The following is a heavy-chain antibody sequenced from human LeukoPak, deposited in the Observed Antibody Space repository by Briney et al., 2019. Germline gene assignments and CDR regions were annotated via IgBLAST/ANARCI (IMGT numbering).Heavy chain of an antibody. J-gene: IGHJ6*03. V-gene: IGHV4-34*01. CDR1: GGSFSGYY. Sequence: SSETLSLTCAVYGGSFSGYYWSWIRQPPGKGLEWIGEINHSGSTNYSPSLKSRVTISVDTSKNQFSLKLSSVTAADTAVYYCARRSRAVYYYMDVWGKGTTVTVSS. CDR3: ARRSRAVYYYMDV. D-gene: IGHD6-13*01. CDR2: INHSGST.